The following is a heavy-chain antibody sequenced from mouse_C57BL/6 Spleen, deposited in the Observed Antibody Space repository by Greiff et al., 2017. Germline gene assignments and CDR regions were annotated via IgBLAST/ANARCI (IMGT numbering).Heavy chain of an antibody. CDR2: INPSNGGT. J-gene: IGHJ4*01. CDR3: ARGGGGRCYAMGY. CDR1: GYTFTSYW. Sequence: QVQLQQPGTELVKPGASVKLSCKASGYTFTSYWMHWVKQRPGQGLEWIGNINPSNGGTNYNEKFKSKATMTVDKSSSTAYMQFSILTSEDSAVDYGARGGGGRCYAMGYWGQGTSVTVSS. D-gene: IGHD1-1*02. V-gene: IGHV1-53*01.